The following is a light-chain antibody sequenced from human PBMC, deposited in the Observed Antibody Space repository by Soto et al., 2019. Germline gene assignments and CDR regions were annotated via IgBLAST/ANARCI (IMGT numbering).Light chain of an antibody. J-gene: IGKJ4*01. CDR2: GAS. Sequence: EIVLTQSPGTLSLSPGERATLSYRASQSVSSSYLAWYQQKPGQAPRLLIYGASSRATGIPDRFSGSGSGADFTLTINRLEPEDFAVYFCQQYGRTPLTFGGGTKVDI. CDR3: QQYGRTPLT. V-gene: IGKV3-20*01. CDR1: QSVSSSY.